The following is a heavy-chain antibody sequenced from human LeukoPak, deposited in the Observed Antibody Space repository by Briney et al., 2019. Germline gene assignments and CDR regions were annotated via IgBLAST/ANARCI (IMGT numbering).Heavy chain of an antibody. J-gene: IGHJ4*02. CDR2: INHSGST. V-gene: IGHV4-39*07. D-gene: IGHD3-10*01. Sequence: SETLSLTCTVSGGSISSSSYYWGWIRQPPGKGLEWIGEINHSGSTNYNPSLKSRVTVSVDTSKNQFSLKLSSVTAADTAVYYCARSGSGIGLSWGQGTLVTVSS. CDR1: GGSISSSSYY. CDR3: ARSGSGIGLS.